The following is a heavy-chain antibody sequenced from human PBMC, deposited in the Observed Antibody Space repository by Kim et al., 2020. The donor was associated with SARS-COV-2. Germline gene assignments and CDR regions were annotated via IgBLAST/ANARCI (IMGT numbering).Heavy chain of an antibody. CDR1: TFTFRNYD. CDR2: ISGSGRGT. J-gene: IGHJ1*01. D-gene: IGHD2-21*02. V-gene: IGHV3-23*01. Sequence: GGSLRLSCEASTFTFRNYDMAWVREAPGKGLEWVSGISGSGRGTYYADSVKGRFTISRDNYNKMLYLQMNSLGAEDTALYYCAKVHPGITETAARLVNWGQGALVAVSS. CDR3: AKVHPGITETAARLVN.